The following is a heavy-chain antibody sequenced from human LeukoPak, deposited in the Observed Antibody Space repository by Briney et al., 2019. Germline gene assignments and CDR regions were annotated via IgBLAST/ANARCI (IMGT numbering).Heavy chain of an antibody. D-gene: IGHD1-26*01. J-gene: IGHJ4*03. CDR2: INHSGST. CDR3: AREGLAGAYGHFDY. Sequence: SETLTLTCAVYGVTFSGYYRSWIRQPPGKGLEWIGEINHSGSTNYNPSLKSRVTILVDTSNTQFSLKLSSVTAADTAVYYCAREGLAGAYGHFDYWASDPVHSVSS. CDR1: GVTFSGYY. V-gene: IGHV4-34*01.